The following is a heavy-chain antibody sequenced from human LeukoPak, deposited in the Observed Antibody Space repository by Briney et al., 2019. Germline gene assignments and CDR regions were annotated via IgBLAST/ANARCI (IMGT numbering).Heavy chain of an antibody. Sequence: ASVKVSCKASGYTFTSYDINWVRQATGQGLEWMGWMNPNSGNTGYAQKFQGRVTITRNTSISTAYMELSSLRSEDTAVYYCPRSYSSGWYWYYYYYMDVWGKGTTVTVSS. CDR2: MNPNSGNT. D-gene: IGHD6-19*01. V-gene: IGHV1-8*03. CDR3: PRSYSSGWYWYYYYYMDV. CDR1: GYTFTSYD. J-gene: IGHJ6*03.